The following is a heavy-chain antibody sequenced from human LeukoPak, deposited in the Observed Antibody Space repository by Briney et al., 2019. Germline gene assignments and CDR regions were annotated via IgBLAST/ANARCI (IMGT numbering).Heavy chain of an antibody. CDR2: IYNSGST. D-gene: IGHD6-13*01. V-gene: IGHV4-4*09. CDR1: GVTISSYY. J-gene: IGHJ6*03. CDR3: ASSLAAAGTEEYYYYYYMDV. Sequence: SETLSLTCTVSGVTISSYYWSWIRQPPGKGLEWIGYIYNSGSTNYNPSLKRRVTISVDASKNQSSLKLSSGTAADTAVYYWASSLAAAGTEEYYYYYYMDVWGKGTTVTVSS.